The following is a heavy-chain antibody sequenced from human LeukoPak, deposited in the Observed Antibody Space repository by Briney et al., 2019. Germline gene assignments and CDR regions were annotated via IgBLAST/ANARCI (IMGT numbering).Heavy chain of an antibody. V-gene: IGHV4-61*02. D-gene: IGHD4-17*01. Sequence: QASETLSLTCTVSGGSISSGSYYWSWIRQPAGKGLEWIGRIYTSGSTNYNPSLKSRVTISVDTSKNQFSLKLSSVTAADTAVYYCASTTVTTSGRVENWGQGTLVTVSS. CDR3: ASTTVTTSGRVEN. CDR2: IYTSGST. J-gene: IGHJ4*02. CDR1: GGSISSGSYY.